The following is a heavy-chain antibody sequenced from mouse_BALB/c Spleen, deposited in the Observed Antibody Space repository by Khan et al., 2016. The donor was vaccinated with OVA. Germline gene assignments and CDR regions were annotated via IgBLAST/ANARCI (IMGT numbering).Heavy chain of an antibody. CDR1: GFTFSSYA. V-gene: IGHV5-9-3*01. Sequence: EVELVESGGGLVKPGGSLKLSCAASGFTFSSYAMSWVRQTPEKRLEWVATITGGGTYTYYPDSVKGRFTISRDNVNNTLYLQMSSLRSEDTAMYYCARPPNTTEVATSYWFFDVWGAGTTVTDST. J-gene: IGHJ1*01. CDR2: ITGGGTYT. D-gene: IGHD1-1*01. CDR3: ARPPNTTEVATSYWFFDV.